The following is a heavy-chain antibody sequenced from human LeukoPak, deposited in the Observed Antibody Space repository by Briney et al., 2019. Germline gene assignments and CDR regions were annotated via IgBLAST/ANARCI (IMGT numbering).Heavy chain of an antibody. CDR1: GYTFTSYG. CDR3: ASNYYDSSGYYIADY. D-gene: IGHD3-22*01. Sequence: GESLKVSRKASGYTFTSYGISWVRQAPGQGLEWMGWISAYNGNTNYAQKLQGRVTMTTDTSTSTAYMELRSLRSDDTAVYYCASNYYDSSGYYIADYWGQGTLVTVSS. J-gene: IGHJ4*02. CDR2: ISAYNGNT. V-gene: IGHV1-18*01.